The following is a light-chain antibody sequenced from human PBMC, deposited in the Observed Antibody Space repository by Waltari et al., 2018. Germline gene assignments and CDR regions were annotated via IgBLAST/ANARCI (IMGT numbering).Light chain of an antibody. V-gene: IGKV3-20*01. CDR3: QHYLRLPVT. CDR2: GAC. CDR1: PSVSRA. Sequence: EIVLTQSPGTLSLSLGERATVSCRASPSVSRALAWYQQKPGQAPRLLIYGACTRATGIPDRFSGSGSGTDFSLTISRLEPDDFAVYYCQHYLRLPVTFGQGTTVEI. J-gene: IGKJ1*01.